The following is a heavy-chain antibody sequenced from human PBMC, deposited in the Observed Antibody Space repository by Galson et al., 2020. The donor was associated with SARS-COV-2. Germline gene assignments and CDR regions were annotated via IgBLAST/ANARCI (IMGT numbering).Heavy chain of an antibody. CDR2: ISYEGANK. J-gene: IGHJ4*02. Sequence: GESLKISCVASGFTFSFYAIHWVRQAPGKGLEWVAVISYEGANKYYADSVKGRFTISRDNSRNTLYLQMNSLRAEDTAVYYCAKGFGDLFSFDSWGQGTLVTVSS. CDR1: GFTFSFYA. V-gene: IGHV3-30*01. CDR3: AKGFGDLFSFDS. D-gene: IGHD3-10*01.